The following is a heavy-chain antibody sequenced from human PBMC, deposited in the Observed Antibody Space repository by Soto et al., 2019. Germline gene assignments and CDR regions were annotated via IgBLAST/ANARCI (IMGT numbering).Heavy chain of an antibody. V-gene: IGHV3-30*03. J-gene: IGHJ4*02. CDR2: ISKDGSDT. CDR1: GFIFSDFG. Sequence: GGSLRLSCVVSGFIFSDFGMHWVRQSPGEGLAWVASISKDGSDTYYAESVKGRFTISRDDSKSTVFLHMNTLKVDDTAAYFCASPREGQWLVFDHWGQRTLVTVSS. D-gene: IGHD6-19*01. CDR3: ASPREGQWLVFDH.